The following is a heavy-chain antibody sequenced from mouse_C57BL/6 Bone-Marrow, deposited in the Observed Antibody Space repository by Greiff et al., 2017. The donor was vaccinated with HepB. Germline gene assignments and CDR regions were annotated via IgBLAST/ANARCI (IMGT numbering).Heavy chain of an antibody. CDR2: ISDGGSYT. D-gene: IGHD1-1*01. CDR1: GFTFSSYA. V-gene: IGHV5-4*03. CDR3: ARGYYYGSLYAMDY. J-gene: IGHJ4*01. Sequence: EVKLMESGGGLVKPGGSLKLSCAASGFTFSSYAMSWVRQTPEKRLEWVATISDGGSYTYYPDNVKGRFTISRDNAKNNLYLQMSHLKSEDTAMYYGARGYYYGSLYAMDYWGQGTSVTVSS.